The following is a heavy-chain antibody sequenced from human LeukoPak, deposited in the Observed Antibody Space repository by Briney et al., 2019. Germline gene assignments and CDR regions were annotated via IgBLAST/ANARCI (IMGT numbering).Heavy chain of an antibody. CDR1: GFTFSSYS. D-gene: IGHD2-15*01. CDR2: ISSSSSTI. Sequence: GGSLRLSCAASGFTFSSYSMNWVRQAPGKGLEWVSYISSSSSTIYYADSVKGRFTISRDNAKNSLYLQMNSLRAEDTAVYYCARDGGYCSGGSCYRVYYYYYMDVWGKGTTVTVSS. J-gene: IGHJ6*03. CDR3: ARDGGYCSGGSCYRVYYYYYMDV. V-gene: IGHV3-48*01.